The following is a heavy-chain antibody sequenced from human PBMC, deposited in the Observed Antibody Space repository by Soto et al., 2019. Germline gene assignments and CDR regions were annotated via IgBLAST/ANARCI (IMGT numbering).Heavy chain of an antibody. Sequence: SSETLSLTCAVYGGSFSGYYWTWIRQPPGTGLEWIGEINHSGSTNYNPSLKSRVTISVDTPKNQFSLKLTSVTGADTAVYYCARDKITGLFDYWGQGTLVTVSS. J-gene: IGHJ4*02. CDR2: INHSGST. CDR1: GGSFSGYY. V-gene: IGHV4-34*01. D-gene: IGHD2-8*02. CDR3: ARDKITGLFDY.